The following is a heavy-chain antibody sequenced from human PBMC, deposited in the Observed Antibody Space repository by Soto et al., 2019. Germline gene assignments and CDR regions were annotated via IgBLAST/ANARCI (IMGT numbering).Heavy chain of an antibody. Sequence: QVQLVQSGAEVKKPGASVKVSCKASGYTFSTYGISWVRQAPGQGLEWMGWISVYNGNTNYAQSLQGRVTMTTDTSTSTAYMELRSLRSDATAVYYCARDPQLERRREFDYWGQGTLVTVSS. CDR3: ARDPQLERRREFDY. V-gene: IGHV1-18*01. CDR2: ISVYNGNT. J-gene: IGHJ4*02. CDR1: GYTFSTYG. D-gene: IGHD1-1*01.